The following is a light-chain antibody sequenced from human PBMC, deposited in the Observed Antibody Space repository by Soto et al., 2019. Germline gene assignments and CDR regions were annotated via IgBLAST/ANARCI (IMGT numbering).Light chain of an antibody. CDR3: SSYTSSKTWV. J-gene: IGLJ3*02. Sequence: QSALNQPASVSGSPGQSITISCTGTSSDVGGYNYVSWYQQHPGRAPKLMIYEVSDRPSGVSNRFSGSKSGNTASLTISGLQAEDEADYYCSSYTSSKTWVFGGGTKLTVL. CDR2: EVS. CDR1: SSDVGGYNY. V-gene: IGLV2-14*01.